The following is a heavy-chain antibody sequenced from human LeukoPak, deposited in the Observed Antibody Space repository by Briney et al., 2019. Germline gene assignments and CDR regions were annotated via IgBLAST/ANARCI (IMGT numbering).Heavy chain of an antibody. D-gene: IGHD4-17*01. V-gene: IGHV1-46*01. CDR1: GYTFTTYY. J-gene: IGHJ5*02. CDR3: ARSYGDYES. Sequence: ASVKVSCKDSGYTFTTYYMHWVRQAPAKGLEWMGMINPSGGSTNYAQKFRGRVTMTRDTSTSTVYMELTSLRSEDTAVYYCARSYGDYESWGQGTLVTVSS. CDR2: INPSGGST.